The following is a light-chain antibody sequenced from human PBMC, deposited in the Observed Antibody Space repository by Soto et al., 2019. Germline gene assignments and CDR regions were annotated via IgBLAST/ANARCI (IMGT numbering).Light chain of an antibody. CDR2: GTG. J-gene: IGKJ2*01. Sequence: EIVLTQSPGTLSLSPGERATLSCRASESVSSHYIGWYQQRRGQAPRLLIYGTGNRAPGIPDRFSGDGAGTDFTLTITRLEPEDFAVYYCQHHGSSPPYTFGQGTNLEIK. CDR3: QHHGSSPPYT. V-gene: IGKV3-20*01. CDR1: ESVSSHY.